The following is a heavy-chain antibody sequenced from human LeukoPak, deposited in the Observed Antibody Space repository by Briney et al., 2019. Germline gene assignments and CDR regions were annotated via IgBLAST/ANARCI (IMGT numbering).Heavy chain of an antibody. J-gene: IGHJ6*03. V-gene: IGHV3-11*04. CDR2: ISSSGSTI. CDR1: GFTFSDYY. D-gene: IGHD6-6*01. Sequence: GGSLRLSCAASGFTFSDYYMSWIRQAPGKGLEWVSYISSSGSTIYYADSVKGRFTISRDNAKNSLYLQMNSLRAEDTAAYYCARSSIAARPFYMDVWGKGTTVTVSS. CDR3: ARSSIAARPFYMDV.